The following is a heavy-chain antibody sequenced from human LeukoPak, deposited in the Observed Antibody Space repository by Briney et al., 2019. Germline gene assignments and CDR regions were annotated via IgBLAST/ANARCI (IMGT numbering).Heavy chain of an antibody. V-gene: IGHV4-30-2*01. CDR3: ASLSVWRANDY. CDR2: IYHSGST. Sequence: SETLSLTCAVSGGSISSGGYSWSWIRQPPGKGLEWIGYIYHSGSTYYNPSLKSRVTISVDRSKNQFSLKLSSVTAADTAVYYCASLSVWRANDYWGQGTLVTVSS. J-gene: IGHJ4*02. CDR1: GGSISSGGYS. D-gene: IGHD4/OR15-4a*01.